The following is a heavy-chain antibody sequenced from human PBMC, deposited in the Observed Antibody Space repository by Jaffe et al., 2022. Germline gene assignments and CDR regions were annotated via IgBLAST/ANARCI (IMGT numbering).Heavy chain of an antibody. J-gene: IGHJ4*02. D-gene: IGHD3-10*01. CDR3: AKEGGGNYYGSGEFDY. V-gene: IGHV3-30*02. CDR1: GFTFSSYG. CDR2: IRYDGSNK. Sequence: QVQLVESGGGVVQPGGSLRLSCAASGFTFSSYGMHWVRQAPGKGLEWVAFIRYDGSNKYYADSVKGRFTISRDNSKNTLYLQMNSLRAEDTAVYYCAKEGGGNYYGSGEFDYWGQGTLVTVSS.